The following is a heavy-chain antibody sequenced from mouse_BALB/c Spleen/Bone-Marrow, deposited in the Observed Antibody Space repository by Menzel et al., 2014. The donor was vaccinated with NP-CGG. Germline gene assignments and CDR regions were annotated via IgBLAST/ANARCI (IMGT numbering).Heavy chain of an antibody. J-gene: IGHJ3*01. CDR3: ASGVTTGWFVY. Sequence: QVQLKHSGAELVRPGASVKLSCKTSGYIFTSYWIHRVKQRSGQGLEWVARIYPGSGSTYYNEKFEGKATLTADKSSSTAYMQLSSLKSEDAAVYFCASGVTTGWFVYWGQGTLVTVSA. D-gene: IGHD2-2*01. V-gene: IGHV1-76*01. CDR2: IYPGSGST. CDR1: GYIFTSYW.